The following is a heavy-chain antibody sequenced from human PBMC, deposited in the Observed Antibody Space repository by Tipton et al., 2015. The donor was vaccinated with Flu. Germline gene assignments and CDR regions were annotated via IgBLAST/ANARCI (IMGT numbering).Heavy chain of an antibody. Sequence: SLRLSCAASGFTVSDTYMSWVRQAPGKGLEWVSSISGPSDYIFYADSLKGRFTVSRDNAKNSVFLQMNSLSAEDTAVYYCATQTYGNYGTDYWGQGTLVTVSS. V-gene: IGHV3-11*06. D-gene: IGHD3-16*01. CDR3: ATQTYGNYGTDY. CDR2: ISGPSDYI. CDR1: GFTVSDTY. J-gene: IGHJ4*02.